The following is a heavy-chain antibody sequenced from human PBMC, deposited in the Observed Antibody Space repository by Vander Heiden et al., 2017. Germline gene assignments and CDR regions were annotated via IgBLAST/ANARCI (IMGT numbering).Heavy chain of an antibody. V-gene: IGHV3-73*02. Sequence: EVQLVESGGGLVQPGGSLKLSCEASGFTFSGSAMHWVRQASGKGLEWVGRIRSKANSYATAYAASVKGRFTISRDDSKNTAYLQMNSLKTEDTAVYYCTRHTSIAVTWGQGTLVTVSS. J-gene: IGHJ4*02. D-gene: IGHD6-6*01. CDR1: GFTFSGSA. CDR2: IRSKANSYAT. CDR3: TRHTSIAVT.